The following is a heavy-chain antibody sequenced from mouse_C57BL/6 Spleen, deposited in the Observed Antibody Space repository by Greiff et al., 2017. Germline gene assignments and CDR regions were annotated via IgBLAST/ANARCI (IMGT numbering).Heavy chain of an antibody. CDR3: VRHPPGYWYFDV. J-gene: IGHJ1*03. V-gene: IGHV10-1*01. CDR2: IRSKSNNYAT. CDR1: GFSFNTYA. Sequence: EVQVVESGGGLVQPKGSLKLSCAASGFSFNTYAMNWVRQAPGKGLEWVARIRSKSNNYATYYADSVKDRFTISRDDSESMLYLQMNNLKTEDTAMYYCVRHPPGYWYFDVWGTGTTVTVSS.